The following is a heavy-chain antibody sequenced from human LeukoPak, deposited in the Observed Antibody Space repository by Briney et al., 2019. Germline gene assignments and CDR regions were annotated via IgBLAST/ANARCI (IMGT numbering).Heavy chain of an antibody. D-gene: IGHD1-7*01. CDR3: AKEGKTRNWNYYQAKPVY. CDR1: GFTFNTYA. V-gene: IGHV3-23*01. CDR2: ISGSSGNT. Sequence: GGSLRLSCAASGFTFNTYAMSWVRQAPGKGLEWVSAISGSSGNTYYADSVKGRFTFSRDNSKNTLYLQMNSLRAEDTAVYYCAKEGKTRNWNYYQAKPVYWGQGTLVTVSS. J-gene: IGHJ4*02.